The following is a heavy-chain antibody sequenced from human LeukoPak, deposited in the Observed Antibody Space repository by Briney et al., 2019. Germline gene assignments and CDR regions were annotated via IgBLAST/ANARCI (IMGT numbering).Heavy chain of an antibody. V-gene: IGHV4-34*01. CDR3: ARGPHTGVNYYDSSGYYY. CDR2: INHSGST. Sequence: SQTLSLTCAVYGGSFSGYYWSWIRQPPGKGLEWIGEINHSGSTNYNPSLKSRVAISVDTSKNQFSLKLSSVTAADTAVYYCARGPHTGVNYYDSSGYYYWGQGTLVTVSS. D-gene: IGHD3-22*01. J-gene: IGHJ4*02. CDR1: GGSFSGYY.